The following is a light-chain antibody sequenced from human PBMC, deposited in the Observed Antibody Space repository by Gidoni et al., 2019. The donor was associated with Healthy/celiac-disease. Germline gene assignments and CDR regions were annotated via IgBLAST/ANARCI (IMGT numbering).Light chain of an antibody. Sequence: IVLSPSPGTLSLSPGERATLPCRASQSVSSSYLAWYQQKPGQAPRLLIYGASSRATGIPDRFSGSGSGTDFTLTISRLEPEDFAVYYCQQYGSSLYTFGQGTKLEIK. CDR2: GAS. J-gene: IGKJ2*01. CDR3: QQYGSSLYT. V-gene: IGKV3-20*01. CDR1: QSVSSSY.